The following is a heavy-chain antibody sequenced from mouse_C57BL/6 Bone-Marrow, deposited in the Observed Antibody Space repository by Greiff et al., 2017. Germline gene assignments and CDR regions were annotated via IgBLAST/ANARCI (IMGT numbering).Heavy chain of an antibody. CDR2: INPGSGGT. J-gene: IGHJ2*01. CDR1: GYAFTNYL. V-gene: IGHV1-54*01. CDR3: AREGGLYYFDY. D-gene: IGHD6-2*01. Sequence: QVQLQQSGAELVRPGTSVKVSCKASGYAFTNYLIEWVKQRPGQGLEWIGVINPGSGGTNYNEKFKGKATLTADKSSSTAYMQLSSLTSEDSAVYVCAREGGLYYFDYWGQGTTLTVSS.